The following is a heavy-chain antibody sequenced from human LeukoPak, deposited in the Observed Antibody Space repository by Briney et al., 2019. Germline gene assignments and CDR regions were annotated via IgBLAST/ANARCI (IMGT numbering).Heavy chain of an antibody. CDR3: ARDVGGGDTFDY. CDR2: ISYDGSDK. Sequence: GGSLRLSCAASGFTFSLYTMHWVRQAPGKGLERVAVISYDGSDKYYADSVKGRFTISRDNSKNTLFLQMNSLRAEDTAVYFCARDVGGGDTFDYWGQGTLVTVSS. J-gene: IGHJ4*02. D-gene: IGHD2-21*02. CDR1: GFTFSLYT. V-gene: IGHV3-30*04.